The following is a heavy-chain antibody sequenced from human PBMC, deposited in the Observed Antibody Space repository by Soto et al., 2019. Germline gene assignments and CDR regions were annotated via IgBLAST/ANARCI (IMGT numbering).Heavy chain of an antibody. J-gene: IGHJ3*02. CDR2: FAGDGGDKI. D-gene: IGHD3-9*01. CDR1: GFTFSSYA. V-gene: IGHV3-23*01. CDR3: AKRGGGLRYFDCLLDAFAI. Sequence: GGSLRLCCAASGFTFSSYALTWVRQAPGKGLEWVSGFAGDGGDKIYYADSVKGRFTISRDNSKNTLYLQMNSLRAEDTAVYYCAKRGGGLRYFDCLLDAFAIWGQGTMVTVSS.